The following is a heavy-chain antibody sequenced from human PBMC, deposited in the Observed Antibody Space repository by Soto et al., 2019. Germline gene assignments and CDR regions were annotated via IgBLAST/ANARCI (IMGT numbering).Heavy chain of an antibody. D-gene: IGHD7-27*01. CDR2: MNPGTGET. V-gene: IGHV1-8*01. CDR3: TRAGDSGAWISN. Sequence: QVQLVQSGAEVKKPGASVKVSCKASGYTFTNNGINWVRQAAGQGLEWMGWMNPGTGETGYTGKFQGRLAMTRDTSITTAYMELTSLTSEDTAVYYCTRAGDSGAWISNWCQGTLVTVSS. CDR1: GYTFTNNG. J-gene: IGHJ4*02.